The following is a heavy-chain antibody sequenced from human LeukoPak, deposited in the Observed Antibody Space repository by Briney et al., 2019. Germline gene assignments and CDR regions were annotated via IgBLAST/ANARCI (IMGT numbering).Heavy chain of an antibody. Sequence: GGSLRVSCAASGFTFSNYAMSWVRQAPGKGLEWVSAISGGDGSTYYADSVKGRFTISRDNSKNTLYLQMNSLGADDTAIYHCAKDLDYDSSGYYLDFWGQGTLVTVSS. CDR3: AKDLDYDSSGYYLDF. CDR2: ISGGDGST. CDR1: GFTFSNYA. V-gene: IGHV3-23*01. D-gene: IGHD3-22*01. J-gene: IGHJ4*02.